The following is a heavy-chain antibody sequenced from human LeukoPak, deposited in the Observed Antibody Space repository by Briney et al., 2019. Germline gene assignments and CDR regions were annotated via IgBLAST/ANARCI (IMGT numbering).Heavy chain of an antibody. J-gene: IGHJ4*02. CDR2: INHSGST. CDR1: GGSFSGYY. Sequence: SETLSLTCAVYGGSFSGYYWNWIRQPPGKGLEWIGEINHSGSTNYNPSLKSRVTISVDTSKNQFSLKLSSVTAADTAVYYCARGRRLLIDWGQGTLVTVSS. V-gene: IGHV4-34*01. D-gene: IGHD1-14*01. CDR3: ARGRRLLID.